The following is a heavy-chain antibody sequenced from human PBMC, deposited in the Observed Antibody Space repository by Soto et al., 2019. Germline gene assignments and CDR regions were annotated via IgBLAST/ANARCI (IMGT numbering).Heavy chain of an antibody. CDR1: GYTFTSYA. V-gene: IGHV1-3*01. CDR3: AREGISSGFGSGY. Sequence: ASVKVSCKASGYTFTSYAMHWVRQAPRQRLEWMGWINAGNGNTKYSQKFQGRVTITRDTSASTAYMELNSLRAEDTAVYYCAREGISSGFGSGYWGQGTLVTVSS. CDR2: INAGNGNT. J-gene: IGHJ4*02. D-gene: IGHD3-22*01.